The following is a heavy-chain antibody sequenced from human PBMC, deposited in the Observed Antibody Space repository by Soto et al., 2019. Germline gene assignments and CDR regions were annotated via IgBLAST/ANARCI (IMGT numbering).Heavy chain of an antibody. CDR2: ISSSSSYI. Sequence: EVKLVESGGGLVKPGGSLRLSCAASGFTFSSYSMNWVRQAPGKGLEWVSSISSSSSYIYYADSVKGRFTISRDNAKNSLYLQMNSLSAEDTAVYYCARRSGYDSRSVHYYYMDVWGKGTTVTVSS. CDR3: ARRSGYDSRSVHYYYMDV. CDR1: GFTFSSYS. V-gene: IGHV3-21*01. D-gene: IGHD5-12*01. J-gene: IGHJ6*03.